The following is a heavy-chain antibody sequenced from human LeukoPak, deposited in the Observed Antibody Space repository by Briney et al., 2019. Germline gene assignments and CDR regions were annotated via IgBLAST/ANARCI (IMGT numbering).Heavy chain of an antibody. CDR3: ARGRGHVDIVATSQFDY. CDR2: IIPIFGTA. D-gene: IGHD5-12*01. Sequence: ASVKLSCKASGGTFSSYAISWVRQAPGQGLEWMGGIIPIFGTANYAHKFQGRVTITADESQSTAYMELSSLRSEDTAVYYCARGRGHVDIVATSQFDYWGRGTLVTVSS. J-gene: IGHJ4*02. V-gene: IGHV1-69*01. CDR1: GGTFSSYA.